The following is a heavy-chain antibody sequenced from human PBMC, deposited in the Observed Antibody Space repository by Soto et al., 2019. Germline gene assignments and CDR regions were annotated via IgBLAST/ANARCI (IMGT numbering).Heavy chain of an antibody. V-gene: IGHV1-69*02. CDR1: GGTFSSYT. CDR2: IIPILGIA. Sequence: QVQLVQSGAEVKKPGSSVKVSCKASGGTFSSYTISWVRQAPGQGLEWMGRIIPILGIANYAQKFQGRVTITADKSTSTAYMELSSLRSEVTAVYYCAQGRDGYNWPDAFDIWGQGTMVTVSS. J-gene: IGHJ3*02. CDR3: AQGRDGYNWPDAFDI. D-gene: IGHD5-12*01.